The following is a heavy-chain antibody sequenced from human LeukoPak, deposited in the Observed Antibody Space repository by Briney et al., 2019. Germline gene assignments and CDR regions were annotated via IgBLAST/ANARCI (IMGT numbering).Heavy chain of an antibody. J-gene: IGHJ5*02. V-gene: IGHV3-23*01. CDR2: ISGSGGST. Sequence: GSLRLSCAASGFTFSSYAMSWVRQAPGKGLEWVSAISGSGGSTYYADSVKGRFTTSRDNSKNTLYLQMNSLRAEDTAVYYCASGAGSGWLTNNWFDPWGQGTLVTVSS. D-gene: IGHD6-19*01. CDR3: ASGAGSGWLTNNWFDP. CDR1: GFTFSSYA.